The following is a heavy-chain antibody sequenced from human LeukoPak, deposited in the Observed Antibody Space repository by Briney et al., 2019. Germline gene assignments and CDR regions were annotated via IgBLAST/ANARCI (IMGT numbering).Heavy chain of an antibody. CDR2: IYYSGST. V-gene: IGHV4-39*07. Sequence: SETLSLTCTVSGGSISSSSYYWGWIRQPPGKGLEWIGSIYYSGSTYYNPSLKSRVTISVDTSKNRFSLKLSSVTAADTAVYYCARSLAVAGTHTTDCWGQGTLVTVSS. J-gene: IGHJ4*02. CDR3: ARSLAVAGTHTTDC. D-gene: IGHD6-19*01. CDR1: GGSISSSSYY.